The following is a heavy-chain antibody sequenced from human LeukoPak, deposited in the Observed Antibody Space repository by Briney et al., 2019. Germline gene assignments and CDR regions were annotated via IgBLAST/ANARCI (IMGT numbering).Heavy chain of an antibody. D-gene: IGHD3-3*01. J-gene: IGHJ6*03. CDR3: ARGYDFWSGYYTPHYYYYYMDV. Sequence: SETLSLTCTVSGGSISSYYWSWIRQPPGKGLEWIGYIYYSGSTNYNPSLKSRVTISVDTSKNQFSLKLSSVTAADTAVYYCARGYDFWSGYYTPHYYYYYMDVWGKRNTVTVSS. V-gene: IGHV4-59*01. CDR2: IYYSGST. CDR1: GGSISSYY.